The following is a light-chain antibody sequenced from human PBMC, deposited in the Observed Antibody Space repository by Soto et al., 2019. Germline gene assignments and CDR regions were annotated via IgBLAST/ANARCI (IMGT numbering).Light chain of an antibody. CDR3: CSCTRSNTYV. J-gene: IGLJ1*01. V-gene: IGLV2-14*01. CDR2: DVT. Sequence: QSVLTQPASVSGSPGQSITISCTGTSSDVGSYTYVSWYQQHPGKAPKLMIYDVTYRPSGVSCRFSGSKSGNTASLTISGLQAEDEADYYCCSCTRSNTYVFGTGTKVTVL. CDR1: SSDVGSYTY.